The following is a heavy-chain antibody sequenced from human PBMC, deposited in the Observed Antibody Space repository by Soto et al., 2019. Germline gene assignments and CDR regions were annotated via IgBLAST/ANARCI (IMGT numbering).Heavy chain of an antibody. Sequence: EVQLVESGGGLVQPGGSLRLSCAASGFTFSDHYMDWVRQAPGKGLEWVARSKNKANSFTTEYAASVKGRFTISRDDSESSLFLQMNSLKTEDTAVYYCARGGGSGHPRDDDYWGPGTLVTVSS. CDR1: GFTFSDHY. V-gene: IGHV3-72*01. CDR2: SKNKANSFTT. CDR3: ARGGGSGHPRDDDY. D-gene: IGHD6-19*01. J-gene: IGHJ4*02.